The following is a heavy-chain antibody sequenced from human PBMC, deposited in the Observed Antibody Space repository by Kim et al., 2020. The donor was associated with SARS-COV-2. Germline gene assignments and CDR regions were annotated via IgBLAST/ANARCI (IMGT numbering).Heavy chain of an antibody. CDR1: GFTFSSYA. J-gene: IGHJ5*02. Sequence: GGSLRLSCSASGFTFSSYAMHWVRQAPGKGLGYVSAISSNGGSTYYADSVKGRFTISRDNPKNTLYLQMSSLRAEDTAVYYCVKNWNSDHWGQGTLVTVS. V-gene: IGHV3-64D*06. CDR3: VKNWNSDH. D-gene: IGHD1-7*01. CDR2: ISSNGGST.